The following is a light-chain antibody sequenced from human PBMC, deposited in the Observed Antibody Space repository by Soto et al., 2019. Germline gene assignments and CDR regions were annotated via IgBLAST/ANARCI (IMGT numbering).Light chain of an antibody. CDR2: DAS. Sequence: DIQMTQSPSTLSASVGDRVTITCRASQSISSWLAWYQQKPGKAPKLLIYDASSLESGVPSRFSGSGSGTXXXXXXXXXXXXXFATYYCQQYNSYPWTFGQGTKVEIK. CDR1: QSISSW. CDR3: QQYNSYPWT. J-gene: IGKJ1*01. V-gene: IGKV1-5*01.